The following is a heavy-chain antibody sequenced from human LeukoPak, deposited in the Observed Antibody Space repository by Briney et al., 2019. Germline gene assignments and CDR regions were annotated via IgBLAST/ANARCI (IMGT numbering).Heavy chain of an antibody. J-gene: IGHJ5*02. CDR1: GYTFTSYY. V-gene: IGHV1-46*01. CDR3: ARDFGSLAHFYSDLVSWFDP. CDR2: INPSGGST. Sequence: GASVKVSCKASGYTFTSYYMHWVRQAPGQGLEWMGIINPSGGSTSYAQKFQGRVTMTRDTSTSTVYMELSSLRSEDTAVYYCARDFGSLAHFYSDLVSWFDPWGQGTLVTVSS. D-gene: IGHD4-17*01.